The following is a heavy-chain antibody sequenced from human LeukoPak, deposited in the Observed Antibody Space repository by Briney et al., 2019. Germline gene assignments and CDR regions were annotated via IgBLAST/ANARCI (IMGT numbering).Heavy chain of an antibody. V-gene: IGHV1-69*13. D-gene: IGHD1-1*01. CDR2: IIPIFGTA. CDR1: GYTFTNYG. J-gene: IGHJ3*02. CDR3: VPRSRGTGAFDI. Sequence: GASVKVSCKASGYTFTNYGISWVRQAPGQGLEWMGGIIPIFGTANYAQKFQGRVTITADESTSTAYMELSSLRSEDTAVYYCVPRSRGTGAFDIWGQGTMVTVSS.